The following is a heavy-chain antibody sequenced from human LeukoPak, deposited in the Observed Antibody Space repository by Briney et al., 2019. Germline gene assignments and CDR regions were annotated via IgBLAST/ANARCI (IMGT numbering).Heavy chain of an antibody. J-gene: IGHJ4*02. Sequence: ASVKVSCKASGYTFTSYGISWVRQAPGQGLEWMGWINPNSGGTNYAQKFQGRVTMTRDTSISTAYMELSRLRSDDTAVYHCARAFSSTSPRFDYWGQGTLVTVSS. D-gene: IGHD2-2*01. V-gene: IGHV1-2*02. CDR3: ARAFSSTSPRFDY. CDR1: GYTFTSYG. CDR2: INPNSGGT.